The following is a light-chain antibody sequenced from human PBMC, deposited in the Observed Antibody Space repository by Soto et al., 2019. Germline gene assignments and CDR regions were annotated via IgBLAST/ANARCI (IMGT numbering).Light chain of an antibody. CDR1: QSVLYSSNNENY. CDR2: WAS. CDR3: HQYFSSPFT. J-gene: IGKJ2*01. Sequence: DIVMTQSPDSLAVSLGERATINCKSSQSVLYSSNNENYLAWYQQKPGQPPKLLIYWASTRESGVPDRFSGSGSGTDFTLTISSLQTEDVAVYYCHQYFSSPFTFGQGTKLEIK. V-gene: IGKV4-1*01.